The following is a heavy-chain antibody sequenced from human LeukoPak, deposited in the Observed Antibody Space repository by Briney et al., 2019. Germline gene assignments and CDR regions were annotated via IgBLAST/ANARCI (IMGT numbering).Heavy chain of an antibody. CDR2: ISWDGGST. J-gene: IGHJ3*02. CDR1: VTPSVYTT. D-gene: IGHD2-15*01. Sequence: GGSLRLSCAPSLVTPSVYTTRPGSQAPRKGLEWVSLISWDGGSTYYADSVKGRFTISRDNSKTSLYLQMNSLRTEDTALYYCARVYCSGGSCYGDAFDIWGQGTMVTVSS. CDR3: ARVYCSGGSCYGDAFDI. V-gene: IGHV3-43*01.